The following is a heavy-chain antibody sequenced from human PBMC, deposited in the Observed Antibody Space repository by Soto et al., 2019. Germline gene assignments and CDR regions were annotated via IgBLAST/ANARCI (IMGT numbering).Heavy chain of an antibody. CDR2: IYPGDSDT. J-gene: IGHJ6*02. D-gene: IGHD5-18*01. CDR3: ARQEGYSYGFSYYYYGMDV. V-gene: IGHV5-51*01. CDR1: GYSFTSYW. Sequence: GESLKLSCTGSGYSFTSYWIGWVRQMPGKGLEWMGIIYPGDSDTRYSPSFQGQVTISADKSISTAYLQWSSLKASDTAMYYCARQEGYSYGFSYYYYGMDVWGQGTTVTVSS.